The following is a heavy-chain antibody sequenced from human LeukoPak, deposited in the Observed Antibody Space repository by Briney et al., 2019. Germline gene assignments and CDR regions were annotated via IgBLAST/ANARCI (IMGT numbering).Heavy chain of an antibody. Sequence: PGGSLRLSCAASGFTFSNAWMSWVRQAPGKGLEWVGRIKSKTDGGTTDYAAPVKGRFTISRDDSKNTLYLQMNSLKTEDTAVYYCARDTAIATVYCFDYWGQGTLVTVSS. CDR2: IKSKTDGGTT. V-gene: IGHV3-15*01. D-gene: IGHD2-21*01. J-gene: IGHJ4*02. CDR1: GFTFSNAW. CDR3: ARDTAIATVYCFDY.